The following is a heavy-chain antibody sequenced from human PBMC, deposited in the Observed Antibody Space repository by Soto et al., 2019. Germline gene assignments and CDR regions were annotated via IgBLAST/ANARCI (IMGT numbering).Heavy chain of an antibody. CDR2: ISYDGSNK. Sequence: PGGSLRLSCAASGFTFSSYAMHWVRQAPGKGLEWVAVISYDGSNKYYADPVKGRFTISRDNSKNTLYLQMNSLRAEDTAVYYCARDPDKGYCSGGSCPYYYYGMDLWGQGTTVTVSS. CDR3: ARDPDKGYCSGGSCPYYYYGMDL. J-gene: IGHJ6*02. D-gene: IGHD2-15*01. CDR1: GFTFSSYA. V-gene: IGHV3-30-3*01.